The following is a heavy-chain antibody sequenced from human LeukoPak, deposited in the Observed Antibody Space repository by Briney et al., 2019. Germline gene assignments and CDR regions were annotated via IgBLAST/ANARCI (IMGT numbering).Heavy chain of an antibody. J-gene: IGHJ4*02. D-gene: IGHD5-24*01. CDR1: GFTFSSYG. Sequence: GGSLRLSCAASGFTFSSYGMHWVRQAPGKGLEWVAVISYDGSNKYYAGSVKGRFTISRDNSKNTLYLQMNSLRAEDTAVYYCAKDETRDGYNLGATDYWGQGTLVTVSS. CDR3: AKDETRDGYNLGATDY. CDR2: ISYDGSNK. V-gene: IGHV3-30*18.